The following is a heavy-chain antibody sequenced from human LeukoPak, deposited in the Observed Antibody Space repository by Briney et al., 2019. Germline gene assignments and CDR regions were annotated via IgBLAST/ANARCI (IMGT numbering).Heavy chain of an antibody. CDR2: IYYSGST. V-gene: IGHV4-59*01. D-gene: IGHD6-6*01. J-gene: IGHJ1*01. CDR1: GGTISSYY. Sequence: KPSETLSLTCTVSGGTISSYYWSWIRQPPGKGLEWIGYIYYSGSTNYNPSLKSRVTISADTSKNQFSLKLSSVTAADTAVYYCARESEYSSSSAEYFQHWGQGTLVTVSS. CDR3: ARESEYSSSSAEYFQH.